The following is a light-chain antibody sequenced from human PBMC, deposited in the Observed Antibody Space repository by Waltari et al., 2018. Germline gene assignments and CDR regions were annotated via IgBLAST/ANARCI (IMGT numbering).Light chain of an antibody. CDR2: SSH. CDR1: TSNIGGNS. J-gene: IGLJ6*01. V-gene: IGLV1-44*01. CDR3: ATWDDSLSVYV. Sequence: LTQPPSASGTPGQRVTISCSGPTSNIGGNSVHWYQQLPGTAPKLLMYSSHQRPSGVPDRFSGSKSGTSASLAISDLQSDDEGDYYCATWDDSLSVYVFGSGTTVTVL.